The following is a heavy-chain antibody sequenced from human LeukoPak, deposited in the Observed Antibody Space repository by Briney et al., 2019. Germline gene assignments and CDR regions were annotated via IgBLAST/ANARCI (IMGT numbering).Heavy chain of an antibody. V-gene: IGHV1-18*01. Sequence: ASVKVSCKASGYTFTSYGISWVRQAPGQGLEWMGWISAYNGNTNYAQKLQGRVTMTTDTSTSTAYMELSSLRSEDTAVYYCATAKYCSSTSCYTPNFDYWGQGTLVTVSS. D-gene: IGHD2-2*02. CDR2: ISAYNGNT. J-gene: IGHJ4*02. CDR3: ATAKYCSSTSCYTPNFDY. CDR1: GYTFTSYG.